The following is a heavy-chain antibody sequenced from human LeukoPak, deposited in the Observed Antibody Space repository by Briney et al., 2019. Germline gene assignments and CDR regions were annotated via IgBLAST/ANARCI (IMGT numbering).Heavy chain of an antibody. CDR2: INPSGGST. J-gene: IGHJ4*02. Sequence: GASVKVSCKASGYTFTSYYMHWVRQAPGQGLEWMGIINPSGGSTSYAQKFQGRVTMTRDTSTSTVYMELSSLRSEDTAVYYCASGPATVGGYNKDLGYWGQGTLVTVSS. CDR3: ASGPATVGGYNKDLGY. V-gene: IGHV1-46*01. D-gene: IGHD5-24*01. CDR1: GYTFTSYY.